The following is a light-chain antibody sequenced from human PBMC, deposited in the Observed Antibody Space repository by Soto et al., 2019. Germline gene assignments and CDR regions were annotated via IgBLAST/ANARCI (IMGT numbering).Light chain of an antibody. J-gene: IGLJ1*01. Sequence: QSVLTQPPSVSGTPGQRVSISCSGSRSNIGRNFVYWYQHLPGTAPKLLIYGNSNRPSGVPDRFSGSKSGTSASLAITGLQAEDEADYYCQSYDSSLSGHVFGTGTKLTVL. V-gene: IGLV1-40*01. CDR3: QSYDSSLSGHV. CDR1: RSNIGRNFV. CDR2: GNS.